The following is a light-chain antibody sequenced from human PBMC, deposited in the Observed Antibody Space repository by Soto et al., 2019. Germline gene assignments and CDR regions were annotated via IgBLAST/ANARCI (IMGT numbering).Light chain of an antibody. J-gene: IGKJ1*01. Sequence: DIQMTQSPSSLSASVGDRVTITCRASQRIGNYLNWYQLKPGRAPKLLIYAASSLQSGVPSRFSGSVSGTHFALTISSLQREDFATYYCQQSSSTRTFGQGTNVEIK. CDR2: AAS. CDR1: QRIGNY. V-gene: IGKV1-39*01. CDR3: QQSSSTRT.